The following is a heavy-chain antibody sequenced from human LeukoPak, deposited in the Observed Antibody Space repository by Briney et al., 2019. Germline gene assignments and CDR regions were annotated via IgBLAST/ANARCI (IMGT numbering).Heavy chain of an antibody. Sequence: GGSLRLSCAASRFTFSSYWMSWVRQAPGKGLEWVANIKQDGSEKYYVDSVKGRFTISRDNAKNSLYLQMNSLRAEDTAVYYCARDQGGADYWGQGTLVTVSS. D-gene: IGHD3-16*01. CDR3: ARDQGGADY. CDR2: IKQDGSEK. CDR1: RFTFSSYW. J-gene: IGHJ4*02. V-gene: IGHV3-7*01.